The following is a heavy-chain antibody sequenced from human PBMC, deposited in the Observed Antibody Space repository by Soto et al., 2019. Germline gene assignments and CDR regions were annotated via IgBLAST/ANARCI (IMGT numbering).Heavy chain of an antibody. J-gene: IGHJ4*02. Sequence: QVQVVESGGDVVQPGKSLRLSCAASGFTFSRYAVHWVRQAPGKGLEWVTLISYDGNNKYYADSVKGRFTVSRDNSKNTRYLQMNYLRPEDTAVYYCARGEAFAYWGQGTLVTVSS. CDR2: ISYDGNNK. CDR1: GFTFSRYA. CDR3: ARGEAFAY. V-gene: IGHV3-30-3*01.